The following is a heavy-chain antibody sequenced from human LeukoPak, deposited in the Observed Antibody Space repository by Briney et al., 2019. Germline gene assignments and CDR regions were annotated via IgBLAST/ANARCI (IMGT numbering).Heavy chain of an antibody. D-gene: IGHD6-19*01. J-gene: IGHJ4*02. CDR3: AKAAVAGRSSYFDY. V-gene: IGHV3-23*01. Sequence: PGGSLRLSCAASGFSFSSFTMNWVRQAPGEGLDWVSTISGSGTTTYYADSVKGRFTISRDNSKNTFYLHMNSLRAEDTAVYYCAKAAVAGRSSYFDYWGQGALVTVSS. CDR2: ISGSGTTT. CDR1: GFSFSSFT.